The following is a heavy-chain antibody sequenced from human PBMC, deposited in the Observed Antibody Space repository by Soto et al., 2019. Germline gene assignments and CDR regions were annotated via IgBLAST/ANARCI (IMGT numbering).Heavy chain of an antibody. CDR3: ARGKDEFTAMGPFDL. V-gene: IGHV3-53*01. CDR1: GFTVSSNY. Sequence: PGGSLRLSCAASGFTVSSNYMSWVRQAPGKGLEWVSVIYSGGSTYYADSVKGRFTISRDNSKNTLYLQMNSLRAEDTAVYYCARGKDEFTAMGPFDLWGRGTLVTVSS. CDR2: IYSGGST. D-gene: IGHD5-18*01. J-gene: IGHJ2*01.